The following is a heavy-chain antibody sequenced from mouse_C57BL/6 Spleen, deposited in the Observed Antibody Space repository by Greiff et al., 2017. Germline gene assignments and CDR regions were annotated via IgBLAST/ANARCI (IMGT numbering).Heavy chain of an antibody. V-gene: IGHV14-2*01. D-gene: IGHD2-4*01. CDR3: ARSDYDYAWFAY. CDR2: IDPDDGGT. J-gene: IGHJ3*01. Sequence: EVQLQQSGAELVKPGASVKLSCTASGFNIKDYYMHWVKQRTEQGLEWIGRIDPDDGGTKYDPKFQGKATITADTSSNTAYLQLSSLTSEDTAVYYCARSDYDYAWFAYWGQGTLVTVSA. CDR1: GFNIKDYY.